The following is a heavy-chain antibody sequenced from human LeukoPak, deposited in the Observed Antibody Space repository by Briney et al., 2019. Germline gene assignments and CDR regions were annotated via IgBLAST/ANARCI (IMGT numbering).Heavy chain of an antibody. CDR2: IYYSGST. CDR3: ARGDYDDFFDY. CDR1: GGSISSGDYY. Sequence: PSETLSLTCTVSGGSISSGDYYWSWIRQPPGKGLEWIGYIYYSGSTYYNPFLKSRVTISVDTSKNQFSLKLSSVTAADTAVYYCARGDYDDFFDYWGQGTLVTVSS. V-gene: IGHV4-30-4*01. J-gene: IGHJ4*02. D-gene: IGHD3-3*01.